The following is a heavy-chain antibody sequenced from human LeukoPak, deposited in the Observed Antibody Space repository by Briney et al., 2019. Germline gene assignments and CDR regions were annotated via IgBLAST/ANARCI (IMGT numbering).Heavy chain of an antibody. D-gene: IGHD5-24*01. CDR1: GFTFSAYT. V-gene: IGHV3-64D*09. Sequence: PGGSLRLSCSVSGFTFSAYTMHWVRQAPGRGLQYVSSISSNGGKTYYADSVKGRFTISRDNSKNTLYLQMSSLGLEDTAVYYCVKDRWVDYWGQGVLVTVSS. J-gene: IGHJ4*02. CDR3: VKDRWVDY. CDR2: ISSNGGKT.